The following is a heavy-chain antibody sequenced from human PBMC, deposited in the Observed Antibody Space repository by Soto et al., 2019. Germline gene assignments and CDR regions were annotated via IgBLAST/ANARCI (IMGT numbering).Heavy chain of an antibody. CDR2: IYYSGST. J-gene: IGHJ5*02. Sequence: QVQLQESGPGLVKPSETLSLTCTVSGGSISSYYWSWIRQPPGKGLEWIGYIYYSGSTNYNPSLKSRVTISVDTSKNQFSLKLSSVTAADTAVYYCARGYSSSWYYWFDPWGQGTLVTVSS. CDR1: GGSISSYY. V-gene: IGHV4-59*01. D-gene: IGHD6-13*01. CDR3: ARGYSSSWYYWFDP.